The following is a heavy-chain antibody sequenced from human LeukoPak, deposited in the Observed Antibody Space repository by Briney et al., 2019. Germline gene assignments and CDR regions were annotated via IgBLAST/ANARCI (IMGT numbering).Heavy chain of an antibody. D-gene: IGHD1-7*01. CDR3: ARGRGGMELWKTGYYYMDV. CDR2: IYYSGST. Sequence: SQTLSLTCTVSGGSISSGDYYWSWIRQPPGKGLEWIGYIYYSGSTNYNPSLKSRVTISVDTSKNQFSLKLSSVTAADTAVYYCARGRGGMELWKTGYYYMDVWGKGTTVTVSS. V-gene: IGHV4-61*08. J-gene: IGHJ6*03. CDR1: GGSISSGDYY.